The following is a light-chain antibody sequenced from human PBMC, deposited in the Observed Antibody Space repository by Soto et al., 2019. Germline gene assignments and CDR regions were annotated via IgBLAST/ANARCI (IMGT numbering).Light chain of an antibody. CDR2: DAS. Sequence: IQFTQSPSSLSASVGDRVTITCRASQSISRWLAWYEEKPGKAPKVLIYDASNLESGVPSRFSGSGSGTEFTLTISRLQPDDFATYYCQQYSSYWTFGQGTKVDIK. V-gene: IGKV1-5*01. J-gene: IGKJ1*01. CDR1: QSISRW. CDR3: QQYSSYWT.